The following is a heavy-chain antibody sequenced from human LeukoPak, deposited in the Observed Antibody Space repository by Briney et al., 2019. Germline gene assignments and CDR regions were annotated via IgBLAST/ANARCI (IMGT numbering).Heavy chain of an antibody. CDR2: IYYSGST. V-gene: IGHV4-61*05. CDR3: ASSSNYPYYYYYMDV. J-gene: IGHJ6*03. CDR1: GGSISRSNYC. Sequence: SETLSLTCTVSGGSISRSNYCWGWIRQPPGKGLEWIGYIYYSGSTNYNPSLKSRVTISVDTSKNQFSLKLSSVTAADTAVYYCASSSNYPYYYYYMDVWGKGTTVTVSS. D-gene: IGHD4/OR15-4a*01.